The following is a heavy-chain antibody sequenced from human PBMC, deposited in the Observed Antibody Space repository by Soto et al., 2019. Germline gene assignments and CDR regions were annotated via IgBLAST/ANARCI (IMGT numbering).Heavy chain of an antibody. V-gene: IGHV3-30-3*01. CDR1: GFTFSTYA. Sequence: GGSLRLSCAASGFTFSTYAMTWVRQAPGKGLEWVAVISYDGSNKYYADSVKGRFTISRDNSKNTLYLQMNSLRAEDTAVYYCARVWVDYGEFDYWGQGTLVTVSS. CDR2: ISYDGSNK. D-gene: IGHD4-17*01. J-gene: IGHJ4*02. CDR3: ARVWVDYGEFDY.